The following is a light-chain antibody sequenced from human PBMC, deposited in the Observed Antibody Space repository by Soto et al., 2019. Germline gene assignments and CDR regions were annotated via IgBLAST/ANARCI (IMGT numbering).Light chain of an antibody. V-gene: IGKV3-11*01. CDR3: QQRSIWPQT. J-gene: IGKJ2*01. CDR1: QSVSSY. CDR2: DAS. Sequence: EIVLTQSPATLSLSPGERATLSCRASQSVSSYLAWYQQKPGQAPRLLIYDASNRATGIPARFSSSGSGTDFTLTISSLEPEDFAVYYCQQRSIWPQTFGQGTKLEIK.